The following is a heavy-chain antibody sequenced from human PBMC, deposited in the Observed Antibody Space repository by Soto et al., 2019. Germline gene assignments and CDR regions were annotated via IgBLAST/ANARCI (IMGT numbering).Heavy chain of an antibody. Sequence: EVQLVESGGGLFKPGGSLRLSCAASGFTFSSYSRNWVRQAPGKGLEWVSSLSRSSSYIYYADSVKGRLTISRDNANNSLYPQMHSLRAEDTAVYYCARTAGDYYYYVDVRGKGTTVTVSS. CDR2: LSRSSSYI. CDR3: ARTAGDYYYYVDV. J-gene: IGHJ6*03. CDR1: GFTFSSYS. V-gene: IGHV3-21*01.